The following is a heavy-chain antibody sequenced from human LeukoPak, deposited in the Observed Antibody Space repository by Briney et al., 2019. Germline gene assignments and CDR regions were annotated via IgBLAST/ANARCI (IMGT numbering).Heavy chain of an antibody. V-gene: IGHV1-2*02. CDR1: GYTFTGYY. J-gene: IGHJ4*02. D-gene: IGHD3-3*01. CDR2: INPNSGGT. Sequence: GASVKVSCKASGYTFTGYYMHWVRQAPGQGLEWMGWINPNSGGTNYAQKFQGRVTMTRDTSISTAYMELSRLRSDDTAVYYCARSGPQRFLEWLPHLPRRFDYWGQGTLVTVSS. CDR3: ARSGPQRFLEWLPHLPRRFDY.